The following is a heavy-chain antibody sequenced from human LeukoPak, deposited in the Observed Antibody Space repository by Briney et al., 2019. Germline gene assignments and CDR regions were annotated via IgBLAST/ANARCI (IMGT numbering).Heavy chain of an antibody. CDR1: GYTFTSYG. D-gene: IGHD1-7*01. Sequence: GASVKVSCKASGYTFTSYGISWVRQAPGQGLEWMGWISAYNVNTNYAQKLQGRVTMTTDTSTSTAYMELRSLRSDDTAVYYCARSITGTTPGAFDIWGQGTMVTVSS. J-gene: IGHJ3*02. V-gene: IGHV1-18*01. CDR3: ARSITGTTPGAFDI. CDR2: ISAYNVNT.